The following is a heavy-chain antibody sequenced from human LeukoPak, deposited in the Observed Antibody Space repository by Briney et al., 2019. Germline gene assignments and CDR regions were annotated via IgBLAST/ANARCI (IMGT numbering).Heavy chain of an antibody. CDR3: ARVKDYVRYYYMDV. J-gene: IGHJ6*03. CDR1: GFIFSSYA. Sequence: PGGSLRLSCAASGFIFSSYAMHWVRQAPGKGLEWVAVLSYDGSNKYHADSVKGRFTISRDNSKNTLYLQMNSPRVEDTAVYYCARVKDYVRYYYMDVWGKGTTVTVSS. V-gene: IGHV3-30*01. D-gene: IGHD3-16*01. CDR2: LSYDGSNK.